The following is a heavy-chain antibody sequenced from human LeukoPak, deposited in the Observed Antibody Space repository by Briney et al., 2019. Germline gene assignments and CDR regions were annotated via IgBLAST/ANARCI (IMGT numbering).Heavy chain of an antibody. CDR2: ISDTGGT. V-gene: IGHV3-23*01. Sequence: GGSLRLSCAASGFTFSSYWMSWVRQAPGKGPEWVSGISDTGGTYYADSVKGRFTISRDNSKNTLYLQTNSLRAEDTAVYYCAKAGLERRFFYYYMDVWGKGTTVTVSS. CDR3: AKAGLERRFFYYYMDV. CDR1: GFTFSSYW. J-gene: IGHJ6*03. D-gene: IGHD1-1*01.